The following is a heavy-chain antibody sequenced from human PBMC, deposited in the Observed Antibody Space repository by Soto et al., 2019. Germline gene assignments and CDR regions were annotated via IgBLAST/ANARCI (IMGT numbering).Heavy chain of an antibody. CDR2: INSDGSST. V-gene: IGHV3-74*01. CDR1: RFMFSSYW. CDR3: ARGSGYSYGYYYYGMDV. J-gene: IGHJ6*02. D-gene: IGHD5-18*01. Sequence: EVQMVESGGGLVQPGGSLRLSCAASRFMFSSYWMHWVRQAPGQGLVWLSRINSDGSSTTYADSVEGRFTISRDNARNTLYLQMNSLRGEDTAVYYCARGSGYSYGYYYYGMDVWGQGTTVTVSS.